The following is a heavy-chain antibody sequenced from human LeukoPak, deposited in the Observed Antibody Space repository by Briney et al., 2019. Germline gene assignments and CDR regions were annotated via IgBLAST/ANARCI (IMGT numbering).Heavy chain of an antibody. J-gene: IGHJ2*01. Sequence: PSGGSTSYAQKFQGRVTMTSDMSTSTVYMELSSLRSEDTAVYYCAREGRAVAGRDWYFDLWGRGTLVTVSS. V-gene: IGHV1-46*01. CDR2: PSGGST. CDR3: AREGRAVAGRDWYFDL. D-gene: IGHD6-19*01.